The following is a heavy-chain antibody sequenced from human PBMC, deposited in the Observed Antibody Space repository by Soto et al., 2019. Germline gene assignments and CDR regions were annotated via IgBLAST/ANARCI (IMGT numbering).Heavy chain of an antibody. V-gene: IGHV4-38-2*01. CDR2: IYHNGRT. CDR1: GYSISSGYY. Sequence: NPSETLSLTCAVSGYSISSGYYWGWVRQPPGQGPEWIGTIYHNGRTYYNPSLRSRVSISVDTSKNEFSLRLSSVTAADTAVYFCARSVAVPGAHIDYWGQGTQVTVSS. D-gene: IGHD6-19*01. J-gene: IGHJ4*02. CDR3: ARSVAVPGAHIDY.